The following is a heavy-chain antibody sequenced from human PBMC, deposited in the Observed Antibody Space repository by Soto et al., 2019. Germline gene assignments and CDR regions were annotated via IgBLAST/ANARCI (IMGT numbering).Heavy chain of an antibody. Sequence: VQLVESGGGVVQPGRSLRLSCAASGFTFSSYAMSWVRQAPGKGLEWVSAISGSGGSTYYADSVKGRFTISRDNSKNTLYLQMTSVRAEDTAVYYCAKDWSVVTVSLAFDIWGRGTMVTVSS. CDR2: ISGSGGST. CDR1: GFTFSSYA. CDR3: AKDWSVVTVSLAFDI. J-gene: IGHJ3*02. V-gene: IGHV3-23*04. D-gene: IGHD2-21*02.